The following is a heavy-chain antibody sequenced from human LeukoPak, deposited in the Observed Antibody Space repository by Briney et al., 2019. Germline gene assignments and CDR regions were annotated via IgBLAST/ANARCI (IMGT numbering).Heavy chain of an antibody. D-gene: IGHD3-22*01. Sequence: PSETLSLTCAIYGGSFSGYYWSWIRQPPGKGLEWIGEINHSGSTNYNPSLKSRVTISVDTSKNQFSLKLSSVTAADTVVYYCARARDSSGDFDYWGQGTLVTVSS. J-gene: IGHJ4*02. CDR1: GGSFSGYY. V-gene: IGHV4-34*01. CDR2: INHSGST. CDR3: ARARDSSGDFDY.